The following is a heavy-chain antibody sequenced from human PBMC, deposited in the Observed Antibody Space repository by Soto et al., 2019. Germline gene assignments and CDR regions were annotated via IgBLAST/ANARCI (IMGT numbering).Heavy chain of an antibody. CDR2: INHSGST. CDR3: AGGYSGRGEMATIRGNWFDP. D-gene: IGHD5-12*01. Sequence: SETLSLTCAVYGGSFSGYYWSWIRQPPGKGLEWIGEINHSGSTNYNPSLKSRVTISVDPSTNQFSLKLSSVTAPDTAVYYCAGGYSGRGEMATIRGNWFDPWGQGTLVTVSS. CDR1: GGSFSGYY. V-gene: IGHV4-34*01. J-gene: IGHJ5*02.